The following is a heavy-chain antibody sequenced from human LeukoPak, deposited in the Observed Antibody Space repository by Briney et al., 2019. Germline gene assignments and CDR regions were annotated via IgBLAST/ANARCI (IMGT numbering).Heavy chain of an antibody. CDR1: GGSISSYY. CDR3: ARESSQFSGYYYYYYGMDV. D-gene: IGHD3-22*01. CDR2: IYYSGST. Sequence: PSETLSLTCTVSGGSISSYYWSWIRQPPGKGLEWIGYIYYSGSTNYNPSLKSRVTISVDTSKNQFSLKLSSVTAADTAVYYCARESSQFSGYYYYYYGMDVWGQGTTVTVSS. V-gene: IGHV4-59*12. J-gene: IGHJ6*02.